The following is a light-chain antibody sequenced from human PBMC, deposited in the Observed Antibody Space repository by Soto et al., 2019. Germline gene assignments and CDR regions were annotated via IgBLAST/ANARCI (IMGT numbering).Light chain of an antibody. Sequence: QSALTQPPPASGTPGQRVTISCSGSSSNIGSNYLYWYQQLPGTAPKLLIYRNNQRPSGVPDRFSGSKSGTSASLAISGLRSEDEADYYCAAWDDSLSGYVFGIGTKLTVL. CDR2: RNN. J-gene: IGLJ1*01. V-gene: IGLV1-47*01. CDR1: SSNIGSNY. CDR3: AAWDDSLSGYV.